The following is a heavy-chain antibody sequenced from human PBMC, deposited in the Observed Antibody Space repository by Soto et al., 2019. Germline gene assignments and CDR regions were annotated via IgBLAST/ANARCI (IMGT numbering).Heavy chain of an antibody. CDR3: ARHLDCTTNICSLDH. J-gene: IGHJ4*02. CDR2: IYPGDSDT. CDR1: GYSFTNYW. Sequence: GESLKISCKTSGYSFTNYWIGWVRQMPGRGLEWVGIIYPGDSDTRYNPSFQGQVTVSADNSINTAYLQWSSLKASDTAMFYCARHLDCTTNICSLDHWGQGTLVTVSS. D-gene: IGHD2-8*01. V-gene: IGHV5-51*01.